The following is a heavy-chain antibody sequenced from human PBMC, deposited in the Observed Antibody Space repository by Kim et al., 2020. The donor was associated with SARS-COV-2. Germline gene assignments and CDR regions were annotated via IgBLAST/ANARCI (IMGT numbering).Heavy chain of an antibody. V-gene: IGHV3-7*01. Sequence: GGSLRLSCAASGFTFSHDWMTWVRQAPGKGLEWVAKINQDGSESYYVDSVKGRFTISRDNAKNSLYLQMNSLRGEDTAVYYCARSVFGDNYWGQGTLV. CDR1: GFTFSHDW. D-gene: IGHD3-16*01. CDR3: ARSVFGDNY. CDR2: INQDGSES. J-gene: IGHJ4*02.